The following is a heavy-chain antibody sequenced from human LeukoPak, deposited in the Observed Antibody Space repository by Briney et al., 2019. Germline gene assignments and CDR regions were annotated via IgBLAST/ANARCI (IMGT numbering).Heavy chain of an antibody. J-gene: IGHJ5*02. CDR1: GFTFSGYW. CDR2: MKPDGSDK. Sequence: GGSLRLSCAASGFTFSGYWMSWVRQAPGKGLEWVANMKPDGSDKAYVDSVKGRFTISRDNTKNSLYLQMSSLRAEDTAVYYCARAMTWGQGTLVSVSS. V-gene: IGHV3-7*01. CDR3: ARAMT.